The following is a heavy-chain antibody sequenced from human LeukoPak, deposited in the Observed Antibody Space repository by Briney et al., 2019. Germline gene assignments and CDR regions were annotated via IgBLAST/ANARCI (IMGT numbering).Heavy chain of an antibody. Sequence: GGSLRLSCAVSGISLSNYGMSWVRQAPGKGLEWVAGISGSGGGTNYAESVKGRFTISRDNPKNTLYLQMNRLRADDTAVYFCAKRSVVIRVILVGFHKEAYYFDSWGQGALVTVSS. D-gene: IGHD3-22*01. V-gene: IGHV3-23*01. CDR3: AKRSVVIRVILVGFHKEAYYFDS. CDR1: GISLSNYG. CDR2: ISGSGGGT. J-gene: IGHJ4*02.